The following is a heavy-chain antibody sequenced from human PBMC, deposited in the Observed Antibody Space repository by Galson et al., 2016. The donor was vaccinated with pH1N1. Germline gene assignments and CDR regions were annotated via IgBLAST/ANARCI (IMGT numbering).Heavy chain of an antibody. J-gene: IGHJ4*02. D-gene: IGHD3-22*01. Sequence: SLRLSCAASGFTFSNVWMSWVRQAPGKGLEWVGRIKSKTDGGTTDYATPVKGRFTISRDDSKNTLYMQMNSLKTEDTAVYYCTTDDYDNGGYEGGRAFDYWGQGTLVTVPS. CDR3: TTDDYDNGGYEGGRAFDY. V-gene: IGHV3-15*01. CDR1: GFTFSNVW. CDR2: IKSKTDGGTT.